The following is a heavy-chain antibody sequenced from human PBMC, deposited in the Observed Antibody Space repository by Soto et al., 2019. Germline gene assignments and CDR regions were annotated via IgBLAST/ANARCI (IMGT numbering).Heavy chain of an antibody. V-gene: IGHV3-7*05. J-gene: IGHJ3*02. Sequence: GGSLRLSCAASGFTFVNYWMNWVRQAPGKGLEWVANINVDGSEKYFVDSVRGRFTISRDNAKNSLFLQMNSLRAEDAAVYYCARDIMGGTFDIWGQGTMVTVSS. CDR3: ARDIMGGTFDI. CDR1: GFTFVNYW. D-gene: IGHD2-8*01. CDR2: INVDGSEK.